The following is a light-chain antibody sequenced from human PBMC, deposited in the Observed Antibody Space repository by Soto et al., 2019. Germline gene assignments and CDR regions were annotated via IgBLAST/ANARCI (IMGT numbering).Light chain of an antibody. J-gene: IGLJ2*01. CDR1: SSYVGGYNY. Sequence: QSALTQPASVSGSPGQSITISCTGTSSYVGGYNYVSWYQQHPGKAPKLMIYDVSNRPSGVSNRFSGSKSGNTACLTISGLQAKDEGYYYCSSYTSSSTPLSVVFGGGTKLTVL. CDR3: SSYTSSSTPLSVV. CDR2: DVS. V-gene: IGLV2-14*01.